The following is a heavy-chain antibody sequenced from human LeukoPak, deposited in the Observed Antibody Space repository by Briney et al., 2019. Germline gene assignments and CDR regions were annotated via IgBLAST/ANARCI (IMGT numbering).Heavy chain of an antibody. CDR3: ARECSGGSCYSY. V-gene: IGHV4-4*02. J-gene: IGHJ4*02. D-gene: IGHD2-15*01. Sequence: SSETLSLTCAVSGGSISSSNWWSWVRQPPGKGLEWIGSIYYSGSTYYNPSLKSRVTISVDTSKNQFSLKLSSVTAADTAVYYCARECSGGSCYSYWGQGTLVTVSS. CDR2: IYYSGST. CDR1: GGSISSSNW.